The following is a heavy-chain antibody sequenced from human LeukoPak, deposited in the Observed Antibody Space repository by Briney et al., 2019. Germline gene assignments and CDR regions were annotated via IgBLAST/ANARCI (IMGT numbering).Heavy chain of an antibody. D-gene: IGHD6-19*01. CDR2: INHSGST. V-gene: IGHV4-34*01. J-gene: IGHJ3*02. CDR3: ARQKVYSSGWYSKNAFDI. Sequence: KPSETLSLTCTVYGGSFSAYYWSWIRQPPEKGLEWIGEINHSGSTNYSPSLKSRVAISVDTSKNQFSLKLSSVTAADTAVYYCARQKVYSSGWYSKNAFDIWGQGTMVTVSS. CDR1: GGSFSAYY.